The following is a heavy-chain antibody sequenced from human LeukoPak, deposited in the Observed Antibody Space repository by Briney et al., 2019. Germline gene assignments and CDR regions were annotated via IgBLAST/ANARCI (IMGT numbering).Heavy chain of an antibody. D-gene: IGHD4-17*01. V-gene: IGHV3-21*01. CDR3: ASPNDYGDYAGFDY. CDR2: ISGRSSSI. Sequence: GGSLRLSCAASGFTFSSYTMNWVRQAPGKGLQWVSSISGRSSSIYYADSVKGRFTISRDNAKNSLYLQMNSLRAEDTAVYYCASPNDYGDYAGFDYWGQGTLVTVSS. CDR1: GFTFSSYT. J-gene: IGHJ4*02.